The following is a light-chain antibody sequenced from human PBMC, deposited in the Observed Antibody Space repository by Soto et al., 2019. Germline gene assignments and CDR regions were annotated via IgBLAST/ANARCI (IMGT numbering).Light chain of an antibody. CDR1: SSDVGGYNY. CDR2: EVS. CDR3: SSYTSSTAYV. J-gene: IGLJ1*01. V-gene: IGLV2-14*01. Sequence: QSALTQPASVSGSPGQSITISCTGTSSDVGGYNYVSWYQLHPGKAPKLIIYEVSNRPSGVSNRFSGSKSGNTASLTISGLQAEDEADYYCSSYTSSTAYVFGTGTKLTV.